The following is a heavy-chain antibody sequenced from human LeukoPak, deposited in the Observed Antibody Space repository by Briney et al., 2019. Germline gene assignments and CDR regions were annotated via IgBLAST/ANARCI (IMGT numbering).Heavy chain of an antibody. D-gene: IGHD3-22*01. CDR1: GGSFSGYY. CDR3: ARGRYYYDSSGYTTFDY. J-gene: IGHJ4*02. Sequence: PSETLSLTCAVYGGSFSGYYWSWIRQPPGKGMEWIGEINHSGSTNYNTSLKSRVTISVDTSKNQFSLKLSSVTAADTAVYYCARGRYYYDSSGYTTFDYWGQGTLVTVSS. V-gene: IGHV4-34*01. CDR2: INHSGST.